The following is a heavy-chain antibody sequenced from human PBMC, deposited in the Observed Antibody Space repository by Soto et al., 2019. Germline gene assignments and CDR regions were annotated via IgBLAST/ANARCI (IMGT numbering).Heavy chain of an antibody. Sequence: GASVKVSCKASGYTFTSYDMHWVRQAPGQELGWMGRINPSGGSTSYAQKFQGRVTMTRDTSTSTVYMELSSLRSEDTAVYYCARDALLWFGELSSEVGYYYYGMDVWGQGTTVTVSS. J-gene: IGHJ6*02. V-gene: IGHV1-46*03. CDR3: ARDALLWFGELSSEVGYYYYGMDV. D-gene: IGHD3-10*01. CDR2: INPSGGST. CDR1: GYTFTSYD.